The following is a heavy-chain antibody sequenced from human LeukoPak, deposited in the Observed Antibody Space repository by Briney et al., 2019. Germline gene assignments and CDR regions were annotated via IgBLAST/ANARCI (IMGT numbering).Heavy chain of an antibody. D-gene: IGHD5-12*01. CDR3: ARDRGYYGMDV. CDR1: GGSVSSGSYY. V-gene: IGHV4-61*01. J-gene: IGHJ6*02. CDR2: IYYSGST. Sequence: SETLSLTCTVSGGSVSSGSYYWSWIRQPPGKGLEWIGHIYYSGSTTYNPSLKSRVTISVDTSKNQFSLKLSSVTAGETAGDYCARDRGYYGMDVWGQATTVTVSS.